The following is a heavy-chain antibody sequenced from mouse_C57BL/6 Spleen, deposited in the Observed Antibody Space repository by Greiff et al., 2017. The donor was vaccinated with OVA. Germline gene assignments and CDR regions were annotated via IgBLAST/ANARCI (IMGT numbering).Heavy chain of an antibody. CDR2: IHPNSGST. D-gene: IGHD3-2*02. CDR3: AREETAQATFDY. CDR1: GYTFTSYW. V-gene: IGHV1-64*01. J-gene: IGHJ2*01. Sequence: QVQLQQSGAELVKPGASVKLSCKASGYTFTSYWMHWVKQRPGQGLEWIGMIHPNSGSTNYNEKFKSKATLTVDKSSSTAYMQLSSLTSEDSAVYYCAREETAQATFDYWGQGTTLTVSS.